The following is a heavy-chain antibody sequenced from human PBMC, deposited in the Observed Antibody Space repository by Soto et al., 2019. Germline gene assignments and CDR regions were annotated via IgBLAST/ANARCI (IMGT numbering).Heavy chain of an antibody. Sequence: QVQLVQSGAEVKKPGASVKVSCKASGYTFTSYDINWVRQATGQGLEWMGWMNPNSGNTGYAQKFXGXAXMXXNTAVSTAYMELSSLRSEDTAVYYCARDVVGVVRDWGQGTLVTVSS. CDR3: ARDVVGVVRD. V-gene: IGHV1-8*01. CDR1: GYTFTSYD. D-gene: IGHD2-21*01. J-gene: IGHJ4*02. CDR2: MNPNSGNT.